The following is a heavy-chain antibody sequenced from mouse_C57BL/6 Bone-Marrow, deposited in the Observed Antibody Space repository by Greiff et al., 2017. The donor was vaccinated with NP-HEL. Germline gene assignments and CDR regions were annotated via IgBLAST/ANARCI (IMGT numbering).Heavy chain of an antibody. CDR1: GYTFTSYW. CDR2: IDPSDSYT. D-gene: IGHD1-1*01. CDR3: ARSNYGSSYGNAWFAY. Sequence: QVQLQQPGAELVRPGTSVKLSCKASGYTFTSYWMHWVKQRPGQGLEWIGVIDPSDSYTNYNQQFKGKATLTVDTSSSTAYMQLSSLTSEDSAVYYCARSNYGSSYGNAWFAYWGQGTLVTVSA. V-gene: IGHV1-59*01. J-gene: IGHJ3*01.